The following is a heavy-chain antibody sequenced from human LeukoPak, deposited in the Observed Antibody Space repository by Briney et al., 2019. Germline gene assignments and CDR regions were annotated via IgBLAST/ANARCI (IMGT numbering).Heavy chain of an antibody. CDR2: INTDGSGT. J-gene: IGHJ4*02. CDR1: GFTFSSHW. CDR3: AKMVHTEQWLVPFDY. Sequence: PGRSLRLSCAASGFTFSSHWMHWVRQAPGEGLLWVSRINTDGSGTGYADSVKGRFTISRDNAKNTLYLQMNSLRAEDTAVYYCAKMVHTEQWLVPFDYWGQGTLVTVSS. D-gene: IGHD6-19*01. V-gene: IGHV3-74*01.